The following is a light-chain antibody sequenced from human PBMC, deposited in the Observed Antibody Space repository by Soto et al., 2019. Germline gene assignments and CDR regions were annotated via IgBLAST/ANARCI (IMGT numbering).Light chain of an antibody. CDR3: HQYYTTPQT. CDR2: WAS. Sequence: DIVMTQSPDSLTVSLGERATINCKSSQTVLSSSNNRNYLAWYQQKPGQPPTLLLYWASTRESGVPDRFSGSGSGADFTLTINRLQAEDVAVYYCHQYYTTPQTFGQGTKVEIK. J-gene: IGKJ1*01. CDR1: QTVLSSSNNRNY. V-gene: IGKV4-1*01.